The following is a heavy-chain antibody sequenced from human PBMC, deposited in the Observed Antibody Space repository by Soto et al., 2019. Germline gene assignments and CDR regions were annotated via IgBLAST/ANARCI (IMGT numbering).Heavy chain of an antibody. CDR3: ARDKWLRLRRGYFDY. Sequence: SETLSLTCAVYGGSYSGYYWSWIRQPPGKGLEWIGEINHSGSTNYNPSLKSRVTISVDTSKNQFSLKLSSVTAADTAVYYCARDKWLRLRRGYFDYWGQGTLVTVSS. J-gene: IGHJ4*02. CDR2: INHSGST. V-gene: IGHV4-34*01. CDR1: GGSYSGYY. D-gene: IGHD5-12*01.